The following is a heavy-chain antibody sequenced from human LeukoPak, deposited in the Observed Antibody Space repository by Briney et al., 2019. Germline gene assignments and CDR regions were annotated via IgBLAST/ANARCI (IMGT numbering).Heavy chain of an antibody. CDR1: GYTFTSYY. Sequence: ASLKLSCKASGYTFTSYYMRWVRQAPGQGLEWMGIINPSGGSTSYAQKFKGRVTMTRDTSTSTVYMELSSLRSEATAVYYCARDLNWYFDLWGRGTLVTVSS. V-gene: IGHV1-46*01. J-gene: IGHJ2*01. CDR2: INPSGGST. CDR3: ARDLNWYFDL.